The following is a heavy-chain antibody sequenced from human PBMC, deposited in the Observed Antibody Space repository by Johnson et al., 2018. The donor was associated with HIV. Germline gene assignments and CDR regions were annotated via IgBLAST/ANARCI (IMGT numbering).Heavy chain of an antibody. CDR2: ISFDGSKK. V-gene: IGHV3-30*04. Sequence: QVQLVESGGGVVRPGRSLRLSCAASGFIFSNYPMHWVRQAPGKGLEWVAVISFDGSKKYHADAVKGRVTISRANSKNTLYLQMNSLRAEDTAVSYCAKGGSAVAVAFDIWCPGTMVTVSS. D-gene: IGHD6-19*01. CDR1: GFIFSNYP. CDR3: AKGGSAVAVAFDI. J-gene: IGHJ3*02.